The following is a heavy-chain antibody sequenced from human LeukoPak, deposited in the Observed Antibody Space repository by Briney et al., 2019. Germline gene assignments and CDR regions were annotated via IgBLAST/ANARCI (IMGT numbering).Heavy chain of an antibody. CDR3: ARDIGVSESEN. CDR2: IIPILGIA. Sequence: SVKVSCKASGGTFSSYAISWVRQAPGQGLEWMGRIIPILGIANYAQKFQCRVTITADKSTSTAYMELSSLRSEDTAVYYCARDIGVSESENWGQGTLVTVSS. V-gene: IGHV1-69*04. D-gene: IGHD3-10*01. J-gene: IGHJ4*02. CDR1: GGTFSSYA.